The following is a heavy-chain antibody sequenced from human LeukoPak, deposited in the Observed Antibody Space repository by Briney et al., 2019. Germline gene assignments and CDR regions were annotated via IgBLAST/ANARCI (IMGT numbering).Heavy chain of an antibody. CDR1: GGSISSGDYY. D-gene: IGHD4/OR15-4a*01. Sequence: PSQTLSLTCTVSGGSISSGDYYWSWIRQPPGKGLEWLGYIYYSGSTYYNPSLKSRVTISVDTSKNQFSLKLSSVTAADTAVYYCARGNDYAGDAFDIWGQGTMVTVSS. V-gene: IGHV4-30-4*08. CDR2: IYYSGST. J-gene: IGHJ3*02. CDR3: ARGNDYAGDAFDI.